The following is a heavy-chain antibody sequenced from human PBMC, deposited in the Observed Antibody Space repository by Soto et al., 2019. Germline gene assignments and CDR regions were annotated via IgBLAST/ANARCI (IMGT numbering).Heavy chain of an antibody. D-gene: IGHD2-8*01. CDR2: IHPHSGAT. J-gene: IGHJ5*02. V-gene: IGHV1-2*04. CDR3: VREGVGPTYGWCDP. Sequence: QVQLVQSGAEVKKPGASVKVSCEATGYTFTGNYLHWVRQAPGQGLEWMGWIHPHSGATKYAQKFQGWVTMTRDTSISTAYVELSSLKSNDTAVYYCVREGVGPTYGWCDPGGQGTLVTVSS. CDR1: GYTFTGNY.